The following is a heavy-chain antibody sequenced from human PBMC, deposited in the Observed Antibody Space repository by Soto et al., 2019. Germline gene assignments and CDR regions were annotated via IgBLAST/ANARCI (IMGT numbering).Heavy chain of an antibody. V-gene: IGHV3-23*01. CDR2: ISGSGRTT. J-gene: IGHJ6*03. Sequence: EVQLLESGGGLVQPGGSLRLPCAASGFTFGSYAMNWLRQAPGRGLECVSFISGSGRTTYYADSVKGRFTVSRDNSKNTLYLQMNSLRAEDTALYYCAKFRGPSYSYYSMDVWGKGTTVTVSS. CDR1: GFTFGSYA. CDR3: AKFRGPSYSYYSMDV. D-gene: IGHD3-16*01.